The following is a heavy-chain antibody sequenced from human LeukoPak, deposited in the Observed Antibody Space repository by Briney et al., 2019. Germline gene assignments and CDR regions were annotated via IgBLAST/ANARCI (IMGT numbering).Heavy chain of an antibody. Sequence: GGSLRLSCAASGFTFSNYWMGWVRQAPGKGLEWVSSISSSSSYIYYADSVKGRFTISRDNAKNSLYLQMNSLRAEDTAVYYCARDQGDYYDSSGQDYWGQGTLVTVSS. D-gene: IGHD3-22*01. CDR3: ARDQGDYYDSSGQDY. V-gene: IGHV3-21*01. J-gene: IGHJ4*02. CDR2: ISSSSSYI. CDR1: GFTFSNYW.